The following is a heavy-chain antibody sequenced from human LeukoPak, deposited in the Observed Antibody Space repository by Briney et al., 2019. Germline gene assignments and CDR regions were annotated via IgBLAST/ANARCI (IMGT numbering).Heavy chain of an antibody. J-gene: IGHJ6*01. CDR2: ISSGSSTI. CDR1: GFTFSSYS. Sequence: PGGSLRLSCAASGFTFSSYSMIWVRQAPGKGLEWISYISSGSSTIYYPDSVKGRVTISRDNAKNSLYLQMNSLRAEDTAVYYCASEHSSSWYYYGMDVWGQGTTVTVSS. V-gene: IGHV3-48*04. CDR3: ASEHSSSWYYYGMDV. D-gene: IGHD6-13*01.